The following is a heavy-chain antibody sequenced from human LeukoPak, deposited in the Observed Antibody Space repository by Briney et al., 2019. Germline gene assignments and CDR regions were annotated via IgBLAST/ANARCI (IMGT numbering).Heavy chain of an antibody. CDR3: ARGSGSYYVGSGYYYYHMDV. D-gene: IGHD3-10*01. Sequence: NASETLSLTCAVYGGSFSGYYWSWIRQPPGKGLEWIGEINHSGSTNYNPSLKSRVTISVDTSKNQFSLKLSSVTAADTAVYYCARGSGSYYVGSGYYYYHMDVWGKGTTVTVSS. V-gene: IGHV4-34*01. CDR2: INHSGST. CDR1: GGSFSGYY. J-gene: IGHJ6*03.